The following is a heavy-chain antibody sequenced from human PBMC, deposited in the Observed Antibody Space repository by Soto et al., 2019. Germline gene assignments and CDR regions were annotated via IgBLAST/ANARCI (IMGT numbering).Heavy chain of an antibody. J-gene: IGHJ4*02. D-gene: IGHD6-6*01. CDR2: INHSGST. CDR1: GGSFSGYY. V-gene: IGHV4-34*01. Sequence: SETLSLSCAVYGGSFSGYYWSWIRQPPGKGLEWIGEINHSGSTNYNPSLKSRVTISVDTSKNQFSLKLSSVTAADTAVYYCARGSRIAARRGLKDHLDYWAQGTLGTVSS. CDR3: ARGSRIAARRGLKDHLDY.